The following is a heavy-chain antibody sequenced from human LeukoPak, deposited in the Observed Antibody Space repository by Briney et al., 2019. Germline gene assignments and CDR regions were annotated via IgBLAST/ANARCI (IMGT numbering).Heavy chain of an antibody. CDR3: ASELRAYFQH. D-gene: IGHD1-26*01. CDR2: IYYSGST. J-gene: IGHJ1*01. Sequence: SETLSLTCTVSGGSISSSSYYWGWIRQPPGKGLEWIGSIYYSGSTYYNPSLKSRVTISVDTSKNQFSLKLSSVTAADTAVYYCASELRAYFQHWGQGTLVTVSS. V-gene: IGHV4-39*01. CDR1: GGSISSSSYY.